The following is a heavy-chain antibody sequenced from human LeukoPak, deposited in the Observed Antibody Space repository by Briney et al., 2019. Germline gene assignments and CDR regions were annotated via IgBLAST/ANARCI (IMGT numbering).Heavy chain of an antibody. CDR1: GFTFGGYG. CDR3: TRYNNDHFDY. V-gene: IGHV3-33*01. CDR2: IACDGSRA. D-gene: IGHD1-14*01. J-gene: IGHJ4*02. Sequence: PGGSLRLSCAGSGFTFGGYGMHWFRQTPGKGLEWVAVIACDGSRALYADSVKGRFTISRDNSKNTMSVQMDDLRAEDTAVYYCTRYNNDHFDYWGQGTLVTVSS.